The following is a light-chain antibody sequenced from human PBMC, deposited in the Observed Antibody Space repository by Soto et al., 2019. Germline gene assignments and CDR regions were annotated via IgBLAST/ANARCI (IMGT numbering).Light chain of an antibody. J-gene: IGLJ3*02. CDR3: CSYAGSSPWV. V-gene: IGLV2-23*01. CDR1: SSDVGSYNL. Sequence: QSALTQPASVSGSPGQSITISCTGTSSDVGSYNLVSWYQQHPGKAPKLMIYEGSKRPSGVSHRFSGSKSGNTAFLTISGLQAEDEADYFCCSYAGSSPWVFGGGTNVTVL. CDR2: EGS.